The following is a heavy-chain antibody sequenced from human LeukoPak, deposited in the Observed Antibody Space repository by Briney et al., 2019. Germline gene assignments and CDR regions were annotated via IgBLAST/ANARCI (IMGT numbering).Heavy chain of an antibody. J-gene: IGHJ4*02. Sequence: GGSLRLSCAASGFTVSSNYMSWVRQAPGKGLEWVSVIYSGGSTYYADSVKGRFTISRDNSKNPLYLQMNSLRAEDTAVYYCAKSAGSHSFFDYWGQGTLVTVSS. CDR2: IYSGGST. V-gene: IGHV3-66*01. CDR1: GFTVSSNY. D-gene: IGHD1-26*01. CDR3: AKSAGSHSFFDY.